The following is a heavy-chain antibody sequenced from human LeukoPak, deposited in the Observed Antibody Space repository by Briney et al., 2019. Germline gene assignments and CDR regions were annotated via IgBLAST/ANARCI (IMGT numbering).Heavy chain of an antibody. CDR2: INPNGGGT. V-gene: IGHV1-2*02. Sequence: ASVKVSCKASGYTFTGFYIHWVRQAPGQGPEWMGWINPNGGGTNYAQKFQGRVTMTRDTSISTVYMELSRLKSDDTAVYYCARLDVQYSFENWGRGTLVTVPS. CDR1: GYTFTGFY. CDR3: ARLDVQYSFEN. J-gene: IGHJ4*02.